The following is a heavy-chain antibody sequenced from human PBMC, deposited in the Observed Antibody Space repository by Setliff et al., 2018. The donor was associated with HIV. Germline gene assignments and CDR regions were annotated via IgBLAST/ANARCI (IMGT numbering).Heavy chain of an antibody. CDR3: SRQRDFDWLLQNYYYMDV. V-gene: IGHV4-39*01. CDR1: GGSISSRDYY. Sequence: SETLSLTCTVSGGSISSRDYYWGWIRQPPGKGLEWIGSMSYSGSAYYNPTLKSRVTISVDTSKSQFSLRLSSVTAADTAVYYCSRQRDFDWLLQNYYYMDVWGKGATVTVSS. J-gene: IGHJ6*03. D-gene: IGHD3-9*01. CDR2: MSYSGSA.